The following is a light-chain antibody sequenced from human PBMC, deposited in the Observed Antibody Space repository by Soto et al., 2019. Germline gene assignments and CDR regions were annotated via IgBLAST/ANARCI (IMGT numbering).Light chain of an antibody. CDR1: QNIDTW. Sequence: DIQMTQSPSTLSASVGGRVTITCRASQNIDTWLAWHQQKPGKAPKLLIYQASTSERGVPSRFSGSGSGTEFTLTIRGLQPDDFATYFCQQYNTHWTFGQGTKVDIK. CDR2: QAS. V-gene: IGKV1-5*03. CDR3: QQYNTHWT. J-gene: IGKJ1*01.